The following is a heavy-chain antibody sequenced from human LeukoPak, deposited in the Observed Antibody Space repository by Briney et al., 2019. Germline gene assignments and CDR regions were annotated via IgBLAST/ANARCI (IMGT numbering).Heavy chain of an antibody. V-gene: IGHV4-59*08. D-gene: IGHD3-22*01. CDR1: GGSISSYY. Sequence: SETLSLSCTVSGGSISSYYWSWIRQPPGKGLEWIGYIYYSGSTNYNPSLKSRVTISVDTSKNQFSLKLSSVTAADTAVYYCARQPSLPRMAYDSSGYYFDYWGQGTLVTVSS. J-gene: IGHJ4*02. CDR3: ARQPSLPRMAYDSSGYYFDY. CDR2: IYYSGST.